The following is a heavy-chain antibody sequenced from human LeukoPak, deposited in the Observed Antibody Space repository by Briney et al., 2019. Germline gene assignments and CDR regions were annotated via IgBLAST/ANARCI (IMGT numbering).Heavy chain of an antibody. V-gene: IGHV2-5*02. J-gene: IGHJ4*02. CDR3: AHRRGYNGYEV. CDR2: IYWDDDK. Sequence: SGPTVVKLSKTLTLTYTFSGFSLSTSAVGVGWIRQPPGKALEWLALIYWDDDKRYSPPLKSRLNITKDSSNSQVVLTMTNMEPVDTATYYCAHRRGYNGYEVCGQGTLVTVSS. D-gene: IGHD5-12*01. CDR1: GFSLSTSAVG.